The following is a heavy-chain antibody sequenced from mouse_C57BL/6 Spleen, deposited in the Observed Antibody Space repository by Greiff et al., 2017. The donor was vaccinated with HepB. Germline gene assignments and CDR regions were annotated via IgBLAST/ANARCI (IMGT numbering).Heavy chain of an antibody. CDR1: GFTFSSYA. CDR3: ARDSSGYGDFDY. D-gene: IGHD3-2*02. J-gene: IGHJ2*01. Sequence: EVHLVESGGGLVKPGGSLKLSCAASGFTFSSYAMSWVRQTPEKRLEWVATISDGGSYTYYPDNVKGRFTISRDNAKNNLYLQMSHLKSEDTAMYYCARDSSGYGDFDYWGQGTTLTVSS. V-gene: IGHV5-4*01. CDR2: ISDGGSYT.